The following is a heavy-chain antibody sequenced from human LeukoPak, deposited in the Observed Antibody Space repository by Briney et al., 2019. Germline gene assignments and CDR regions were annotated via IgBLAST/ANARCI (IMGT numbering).Heavy chain of an antibody. D-gene: IGHD1-26*01. CDR3: ARGIVGSTVDY. Sequence: SETLSLTCAVSGYSISSGYYWGWIRQPPGKGLEWIGSIYHSGSTYYNPSLKSRVTISVDTSKNQFSLKLYSVTAADTAVYYCARGIVGSTVDYWGQGTLVTVSS. CDR2: IYHSGST. V-gene: IGHV4-38-2*01. CDR1: GYSISSGYY. J-gene: IGHJ4*02.